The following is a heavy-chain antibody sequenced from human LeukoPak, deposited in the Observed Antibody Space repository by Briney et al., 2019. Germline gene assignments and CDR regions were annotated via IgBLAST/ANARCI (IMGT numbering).Heavy chain of an antibody. CDR2: ISYDGSNK. CDR1: GFTFSSYG. D-gene: IGHD3-10*01. V-gene: IGHV3-30*18. Sequence: GGSLRLSCAASGFTFSSYGMHWVRQAPGKGLEWVAVISYDGSNKYYAGSVKGRFTISRDNSKNTLYLQMNSLRAEDTAVYYCAKDRIRMVRGVIHYYYYGMDVWGKGTTVTVSS. CDR3: AKDRIRMVRGVIHYYYYGMDV. J-gene: IGHJ6*04.